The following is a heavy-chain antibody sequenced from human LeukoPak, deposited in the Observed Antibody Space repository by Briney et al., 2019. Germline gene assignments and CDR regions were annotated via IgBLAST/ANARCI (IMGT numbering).Heavy chain of an antibody. Sequence: GGPLRLSCAVSGFTFSSYAMSWVRQAPGKGLEWVSAIDSSGSYTWYDDSVKGRFTISRENSKNTLYLQMNSLRAEDTAVYYCAKGSAGGRPYYFDYWGQGTLVPVSS. CDR3: AKGSAGGRPYYFDY. V-gene: IGHV3-23*05. J-gene: IGHJ4*02. CDR2: IDSSGSYT. CDR1: GFTFSSYA. D-gene: IGHD6-13*01.